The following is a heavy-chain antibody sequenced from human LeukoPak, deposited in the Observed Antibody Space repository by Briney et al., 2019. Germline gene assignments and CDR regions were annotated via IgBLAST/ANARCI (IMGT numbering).Heavy chain of an antibody. CDR3: ARHYRYSSGRGDYFDY. CDR1: GGSISSSSYY. D-gene: IGHD6-19*01. CDR2: IYYSGST. Sequence: SETLSLTCTVSGGSISSSSYYWGWIRQPPGKGLEWIGSIYYSGSTYYNPSLKSRVTISVDTSKNQFSLKLSSVTAADTAVYYCARHYRYSSGRGDYFDYWGQGTLVTVSS. J-gene: IGHJ4*02. V-gene: IGHV4-39*01.